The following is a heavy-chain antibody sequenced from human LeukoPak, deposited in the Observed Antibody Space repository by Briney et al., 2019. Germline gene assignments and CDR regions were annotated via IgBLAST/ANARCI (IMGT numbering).Heavy chain of an antibody. Sequence: GGSLRLSCAASGFTFDDYGMSWVRQAPGKGLEWASGINWNGGSTGYADSVKGRFTISRDNAKNSLYLQMDSLRAEDTAFFYCTRASGYSIGGPFDIWGQGTMVTVSS. CDR1: GFTFDDYG. J-gene: IGHJ3*02. V-gene: IGHV3-20*04. CDR2: INWNGGST. D-gene: IGHD5-18*01. CDR3: TRASGYSIGGPFDI.